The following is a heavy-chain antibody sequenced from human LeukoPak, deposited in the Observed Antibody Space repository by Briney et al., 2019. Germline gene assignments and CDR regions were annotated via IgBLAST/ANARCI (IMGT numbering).Heavy chain of an antibody. V-gene: IGHV1-2*06. Sequence: ASVKVSCKASGYTFTGYYMHWVRQAPGQGLEWMGRINPNSGGTNYAQKFQGRVTMTRDTSISTAYIELSRLRSDDTAVYYCARDLRGIIGTTRGDDYWGQGTLVTVSS. CDR3: ARDLRGIIGTTRGDDY. CDR2: INPNSGGT. D-gene: IGHD1-20*01. CDR1: GYTFTGYY. J-gene: IGHJ4*02.